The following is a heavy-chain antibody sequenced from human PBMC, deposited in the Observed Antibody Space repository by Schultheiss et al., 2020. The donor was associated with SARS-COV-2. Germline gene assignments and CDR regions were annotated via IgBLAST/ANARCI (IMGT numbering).Heavy chain of an antibody. Sequence: SQTLSLTCAVYGGSFSGYYWSWIRQHPGKGLEWIGYIYYSGSTYYNPSLKSRVTISVDTSKNQFSLKLSSVTAADTAVYYCARGDVDTAMDENTYYYYYGMDVWGQGTTVTVSS. CDR2: IYYSGST. CDR3: ARGDVDTAMDENTYYYYYGMDV. D-gene: IGHD5-18*01. CDR1: GGSFSGYY. V-gene: IGHV4-34*01. J-gene: IGHJ6*02.